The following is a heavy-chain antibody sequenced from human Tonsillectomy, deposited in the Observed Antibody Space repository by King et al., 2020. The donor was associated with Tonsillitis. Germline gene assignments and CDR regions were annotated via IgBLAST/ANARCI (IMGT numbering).Heavy chain of an antibody. CDR1: GFNFYSAW. V-gene: IGHV3-74*01. CDR2: INSDESST. Sequence: VQLVESGGGLVQPGGSLRLSCAASGFNFYSAWMHWVRQAPGKGLVWVSRINSDESSTTYADSVKGRFTISRDNAKNTLYLQMNSLRAEDTAVYYCARGTDYDYVWGSYYFDYWGQGILVTVSS. CDR3: ARGTDYDYVWGSYYFDY. D-gene: IGHD3-16*01. J-gene: IGHJ4*02.